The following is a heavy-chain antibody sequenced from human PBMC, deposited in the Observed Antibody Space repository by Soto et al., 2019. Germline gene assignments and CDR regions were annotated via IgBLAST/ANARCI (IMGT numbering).Heavy chain of an antibody. Sequence: PGGSLRLSCAASGLIFSDYHMDGVRQAPGKGLEWVGRIKSKTDGGTTDYAAPVKGRFTISRDDSKNTLYLQMNSLKTEDTAVYYCTRGFSGSYYYYYGMDVWGQGTTVTVSS. V-gene: IGHV3-15*01. CDR2: IKSKTDGGTT. D-gene: IGHD1-26*01. J-gene: IGHJ6*02. CDR1: GLIFSDYH. CDR3: TRGFSGSYYYYYGMDV.